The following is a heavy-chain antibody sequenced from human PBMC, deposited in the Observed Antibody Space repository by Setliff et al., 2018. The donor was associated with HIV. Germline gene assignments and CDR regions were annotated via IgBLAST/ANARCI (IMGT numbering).Heavy chain of an antibody. D-gene: IGHD6-19*01. V-gene: IGHV4-4*07. J-gene: IGHJ4*02. CDR1: GGSISNYY. CDR2: IFSSGNT. Sequence: PSETLSLTCTISGGSISNYYWSWIRQPAGKGLEWIGRIFSSGNTYYNPSLKSRVTKSVDTSKNQFSLNLNSVTAADTAIYYCARAPFPVAGFDYFDHWGQGTQVTVSS. CDR3: ARAPFPVAGFDYFDH.